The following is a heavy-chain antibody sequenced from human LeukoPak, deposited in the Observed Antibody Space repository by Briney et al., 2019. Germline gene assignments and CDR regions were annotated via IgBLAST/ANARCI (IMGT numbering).Heavy chain of an antibody. V-gene: IGHV3-23*01. CDR3: ARQAYTTMAYIDY. D-gene: IGHD5-18*01. J-gene: IGHJ4*02. Sequence: GGSLILSCAASGFTFRSYALSWVRQAPGKGLEWVSVISGSGGTTYYADSVKGRFTISRDNSKNTLFLQMNSLRADDTAVYYCARQAYTTMAYIDYWGQGTLVTVSS. CDR1: GFTFRSYA. CDR2: ISGSGGTT.